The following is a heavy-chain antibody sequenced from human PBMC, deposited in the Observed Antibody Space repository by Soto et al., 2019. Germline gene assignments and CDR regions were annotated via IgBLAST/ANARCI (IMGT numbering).Heavy chain of an antibody. CDR3: ATNGDYYDSSGPKDFQH. CDR2: VYYSGST. V-gene: IGHV4-31*03. Sequence: SETLSLTCTVSGGSISSGGYYWSWIRQHPGKGLECIGNVYYSGSTYYNPSLKSRLIISVDTSKNQFSLKLTSVTAADTAVYYCATNGDYYDSSGPKDFQHWGQGTLVTVSS. CDR1: GGSISSGGYY. D-gene: IGHD3-22*01. J-gene: IGHJ1*01.